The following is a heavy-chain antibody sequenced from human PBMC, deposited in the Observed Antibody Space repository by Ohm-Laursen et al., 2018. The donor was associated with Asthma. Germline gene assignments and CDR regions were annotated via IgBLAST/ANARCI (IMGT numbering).Heavy chain of an antibody. V-gene: IGHV3-30*15. J-gene: IGHJ3*01. CDR1: GFTFSSNA. CDR3: AKDFRDAFDV. CDR2: MSYDGNIK. Sequence: SLRLSCSASGFTFSSNAMHWVRQAPGKGLDWVAIMSYDGNIKYHAHSVKGRFTISRDNSKNTLYLQMSRLRTEDTAVYSCAKDFRDAFDVWGQGTMVTVSS.